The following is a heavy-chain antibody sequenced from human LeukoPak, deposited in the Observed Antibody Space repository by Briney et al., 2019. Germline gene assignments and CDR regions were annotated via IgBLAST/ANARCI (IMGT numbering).Heavy chain of an antibody. CDR2: INPNSGGT. CDR1: GYTFTGYY. CDR3: SLAHRYYFDY. V-gene: IGHV1-2*06. J-gene: IGHJ4*02. Sequence: ASVKVSCKXSGYTFTGYYMHWVRQAPGQGLEWMGRINPNSGGTNYAQKFQGRVTMTRDTSISTAYMELSRLRSDDTAVYYCSLAHRYYFDYWGQGTLVTVSS.